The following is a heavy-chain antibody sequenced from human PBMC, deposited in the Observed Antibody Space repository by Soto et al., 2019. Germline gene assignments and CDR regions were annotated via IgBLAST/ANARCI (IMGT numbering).Heavy chain of an antibody. D-gene: IGHD7-27*01. CDR1: GYTFTNYD. CDR2: MNPNSGDT. CDR3: AREPRNWGFDF. Sequence: QVQLVQSGAEVKKPGASVKVSCKASGYTFTNYDINWVRQTTGQGLEWLGWMNPNSGDTGYAQKFQGRVTMTSNAAITTAYMELSSLTFEDTAIYSGAREPRNWGFDFWGRGTLVTVSS. J-gene: IGHJ4*02. V-gene: IGHV1-8*01.